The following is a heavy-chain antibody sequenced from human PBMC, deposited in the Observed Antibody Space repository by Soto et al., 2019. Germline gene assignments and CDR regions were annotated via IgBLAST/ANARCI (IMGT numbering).Heavy chain of an antibody. CDR1: GGSLSGYY. D-gene: IGHD6-13*01. CDR3: ARARTGSAAVSYFDY. CDR2: INHSGST. J-gene: IGHJ4*02. V-gene: IGHV4-34*01. Sequence: PSETLSLTCAVYGGSLSGYYWSWIRQPPGKGLEWIGEINHSGSTNYNPSLKSRVTISVDTSKNQFSLKLSSVTAADTAVYYCARARTGSAAVSYFDYWGQGTLVTVSS.